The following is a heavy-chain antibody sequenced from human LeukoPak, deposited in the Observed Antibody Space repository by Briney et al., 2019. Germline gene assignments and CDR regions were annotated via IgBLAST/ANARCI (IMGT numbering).Heavy chain of an antibody. CDR2: ISATGGTT. CDR1: GFSFSIYA. Sequence: PGGSLRLSCAASGFSFSIYAMSWVRQPPGKGLEWVSGISATGGTTYYADSVKDRLTISRDNSKNTLSLQLNSLRAEDTAVYYCAKEGKYSQQWRSFRFDYWGQGTLVTVSS. J-gene: IGHJ4*02. CDR3: AKEGKYSQQWRSFRFDY. D-gene: IGHD6-19*01. V-gene: IGHV3-23*01.